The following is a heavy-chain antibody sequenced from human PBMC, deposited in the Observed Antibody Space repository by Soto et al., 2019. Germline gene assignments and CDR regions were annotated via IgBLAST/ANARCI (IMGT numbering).Heavy chain of an antibody. CDR1: GASITGSFF. Sequence: SETLSLTCTVSGASITGSFFWSWIRQPAGKGLEWIGRFSLSGTTNYNPSLRIRCTMSADVSKNQFSLRLTSVTAADTAFYYCARGMTPPGAPAWYYFDSWGQGTLVTVSS. V-gene: IGHV4-4*07. J-gene: IGHJ4*02. CDR3: ARGMTPPGAPAWYYFDS. D-gene: IGHD2-8*02. CDR2: FSLSGTT.